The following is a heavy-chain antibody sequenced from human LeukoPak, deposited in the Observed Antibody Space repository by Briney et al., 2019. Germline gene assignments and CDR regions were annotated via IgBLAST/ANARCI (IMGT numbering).Heavy chain of an antibody. CDR1: GGSISSYY. CDR2: IYTSGST. J-gene: IGHJ3*02. CDR3: ARDREYDFWSGYSLHAFDI. D-gene: IGHD3-3*01. V-gene: IGHV4-4*07. Sequence: SETLSLTCTVSGGSISSYYWSCIRQPAGKGLEWIGRIYTSGSTNYNPSLKSRVTMSVDTSKNQFSLKLSSVTAADTAVYYCARDREYDFWSGYSLHAFDIWGQGTMVTVSS.